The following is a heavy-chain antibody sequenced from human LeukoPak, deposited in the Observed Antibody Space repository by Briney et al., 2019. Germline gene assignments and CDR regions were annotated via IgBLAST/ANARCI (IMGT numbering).Heavy chain of an antibody. D-gene: IGHD3-22*01. Sequence: GGSLRLSCAASGFTFSSYGMHWVRQAPGKGLEWVAVISYDGSNKYYADSVKGRFTISRDNSKNTLYLQMNSLRAEDTAVHYCAKAQNYYDSSGFDYWGQGTLVTVSS. CDR3: AKAQNYYDSSGFDY. V-gene: IGHV3-30*18. CDR1: GFTFSSYG. J-gene: IGHJ4*02. CDR2: ISYDGSNK.